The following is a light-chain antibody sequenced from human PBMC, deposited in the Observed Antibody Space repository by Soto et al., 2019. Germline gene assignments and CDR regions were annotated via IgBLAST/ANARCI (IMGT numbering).Light chain of an antibody. Sequence: QSVLTQPASVSGSPGQSITISCTGTSSNVGSYKLVSWYQQHPGKAPKLMIFEVNKRPSGVSNRFSGSKSGKTAPLTISGLKVEDEADYYCCSSGGSPTYVFGTGTKVTVL. J-gene: IGLJ1*01. CDR1: SSNVGSYKL. CDR3: CSSGGSPTYV. V-gene: IGLV2-23*02. CDR2: EVN.